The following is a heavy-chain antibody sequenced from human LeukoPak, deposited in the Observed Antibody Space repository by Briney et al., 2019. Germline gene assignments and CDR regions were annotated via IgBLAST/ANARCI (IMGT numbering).Heavy chain of an antibody. CDR2: IYTSGST. CDR3: ARSETSNDYGLYYYYYMDV. Sequence: PSETLSLTCTVSGGSISSYYWSWIRQPAGKGLEWIGRIYTSGSTNYNPSLKSRVTMSVDTSKNQFSLKLSSVTAADTAVYYCARSETSNDYGLYYYYYMDVWGKGTTVTISS. V-gene: IGHV4-4*07. D-gene: IGHD4-17*01. J-gene: IGHJ6*03. CDR1: GGSISSYY.